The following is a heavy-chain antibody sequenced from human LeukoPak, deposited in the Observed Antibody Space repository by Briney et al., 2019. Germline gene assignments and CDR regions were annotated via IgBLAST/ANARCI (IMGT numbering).Heavy chain of an antibody. J-gene: IGHJ4*02. CDR2: INHSGST. CDR3: ARAWYSSSWYFGY. CDR1: GGSFSGYY. Sequence: PSETLSLTCAVYGGSFSGYYWSWIRQPPGKGLEWIGEINHSGSTNYNPSLKSRVTISVDTSKNQFSLKLSSVTAADTAVYYCARAWYSSSWYFGYWGQGTLVTVSS. V-gene: IGHV4-34*01. D-gene: IGHD6-13*01.